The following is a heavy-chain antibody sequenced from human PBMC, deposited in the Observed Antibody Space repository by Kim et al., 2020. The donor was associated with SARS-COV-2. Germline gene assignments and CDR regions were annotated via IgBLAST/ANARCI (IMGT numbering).Heavy chain of an antibody. J-gene: IGHJ4*02. CDR1: GFTFSRYG. CDR3: ATETWGKAGPAPDY. Sequence: GGSLRLSCAASGFTFSRYGMHWVRQAPGKGLDWVAVISDDGSSEYYADSVKGRFTISRDNSKNTYLQMNSLRVEDTAVYFCATETWGKAGPAPDYWGQGTLVTVSS. V-gene: IGHV3-30*03. D-gene: IGHD3-16*01. CDR2: ISDDGSSE.